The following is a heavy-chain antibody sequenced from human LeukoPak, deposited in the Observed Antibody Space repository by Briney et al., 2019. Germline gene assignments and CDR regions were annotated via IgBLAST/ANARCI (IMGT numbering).Heavy chain of an antibody. V-gene: IGHV4-59*01. J-gene: IGHJ4*02. CDR2: IYYSGST. Sequence: SETLSLTCTVSGGSISSYYWSWIRQPPGKGLEWIGYIYYSGSTNYNPSLKSRVTISVDTSKNQFSLKLSSVTAADTAVYYCARGVVAAPQTFDYWGQGTLVAVSS. CDR1: GGSISSYY. CDR3: ARGVVAAPQTFDY. D-gene: IGHD2-15*01.